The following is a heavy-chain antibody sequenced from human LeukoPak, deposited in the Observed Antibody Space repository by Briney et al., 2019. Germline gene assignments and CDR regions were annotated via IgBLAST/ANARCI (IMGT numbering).Heavy chain of an antibody. CDR2: INHSGST. CDR3: ARSPWGSGWYSY. Sequence: SETLSLTCAVYGGSFSGYYWSWIRQPPGKGLEWIGEINHSGSTNYNPSLKSRVTISVDTSKNQFSLKLSSVTAADTAVYYCARSPWGSGWYSYWGQGTLVTVSS. CDR1: GGSFSGYY. V-gene: IGHV4-34*01. J-gene: IGHJ4*02. D-gene: IGHD6-19*01.